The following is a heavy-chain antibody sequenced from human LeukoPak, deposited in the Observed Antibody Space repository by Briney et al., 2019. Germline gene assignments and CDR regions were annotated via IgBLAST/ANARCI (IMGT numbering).Heavy chain of an antibody. D-gene: IGHD1-26*01. Sequence: GGSLRLSCAASGFTFSSYSMNWVRQAPGKGLEWLSYISSTSGTIYYADSVKGRFTISRDNAKNSLFLQMNSLRDEDTAVYYCAKGWSYYFDYWGQGTLVTVSS. CDR3: AKGWSYYFDY. J-gene: IGHJ4*02. V-gene: IGHV3-48*02. CDR2: ISSTSGTI. CDR1: GFTFSSYS.